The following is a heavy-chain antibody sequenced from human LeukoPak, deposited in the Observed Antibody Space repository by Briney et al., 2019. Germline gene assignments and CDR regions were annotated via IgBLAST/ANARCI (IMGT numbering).Heavy chain of an antibody. J-gene: IGHJ3*02. V-gene: IGHV3-23*01. CDR3: ARSKGRGPHAFDI. CDR1: GFTFSSYA. CDR2: ISGSGGST. D-gene: IGHD3-10*01. Sequence: PGGSLRLSCAPSGFTFSSYAMIWVRQAPGKGLEWVSAISGSGGSTYYADSVKGRFTISRDNSNNTLYLQMNSLRAEDTAVYDCARSKGRGPHAFDIWGQGTMVTVSS.